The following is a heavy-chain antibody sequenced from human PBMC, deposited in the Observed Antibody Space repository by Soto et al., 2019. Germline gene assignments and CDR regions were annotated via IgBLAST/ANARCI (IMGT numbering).Heavy chain of an antibody. D-gene: IGHD5-18*01. CDR3: ARVRTAMEHEYYYYYGMDV. J-gene: IGHJ6*02. CDR2: IIPIFGTA. Sequence: QVQLVQSGAEVKKPGSSVKVSCKASGGTFSSYAISWVRQAPGQGLEWMGGIIPIFGTANYAQKFQGRVTITADESTSTAYMELSSLRSEHTAVYYCARVRTAMEHEYYYYYGMDVWGQGTTVTVSS. CDR1: GGTFSSYA. V-gene: IGHV1-69*12.